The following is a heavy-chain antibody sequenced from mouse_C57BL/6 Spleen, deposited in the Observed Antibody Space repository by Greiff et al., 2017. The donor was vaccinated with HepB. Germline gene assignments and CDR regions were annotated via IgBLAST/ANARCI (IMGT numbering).Heavy chain of an antibody. Sequence: EVKLVESGPELVKPGASVKMSCKASGYTFTDYNMHWVKQSHGKSLEWIGYINPNNGGTSYNQKFKGKATLTVNKSSSTAYMELRSLTSEDSAVYYCARGGSGTYFDYWGQGTTLTVSS. CDR3: ARGGSGTYFDY. CDR1: GYTFTDYN. J-gene: IGHJ2*01. V-gene: IGHV1-22*01. D-gene: IGHD3-2*02. CDR2: INPNNGGT.